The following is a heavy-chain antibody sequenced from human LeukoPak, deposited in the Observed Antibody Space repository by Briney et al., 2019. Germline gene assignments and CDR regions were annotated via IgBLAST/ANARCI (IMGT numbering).Heavy chain of an antibody. Sequence: ASVKVSCKASGYTFTGYYMHWVRQAPGQGLEWMGWINPNNGGTNYAQKFQGRVTMTRDTSISTAYMELSRLRSDDTAVYYCARGNRGSSWNDAFDIWGQGTMVTVSS. CDR1: GYTFTGYY. CDR2: INPNNGGT. CDR3: ARGNRGSSWNDAFDI. V-gene: IGHV1-2*02. D-gene: IGHD6-13*01. J-gene: IGHJ3*02.